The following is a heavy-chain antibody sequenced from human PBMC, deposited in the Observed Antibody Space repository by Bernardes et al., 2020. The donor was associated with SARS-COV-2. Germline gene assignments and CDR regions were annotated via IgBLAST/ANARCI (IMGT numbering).Heavy chain of an antibody. Sequence: GGALRLPCAGPGFDFSDYWMTWGRQAPGKGLEWVGNIKRDGSETYYVDSVKGRFTISRDNAKNLVFLQMNSLRAEDTAVFYCARSAGMDVWGQGTMVTVSS. CDR3: ARSAGMDV. V-gene: IGHV3-7*03. CDR2: IKRDGSET. J-gene: IGHJ6*02. CDR1: GFDFSDYW.